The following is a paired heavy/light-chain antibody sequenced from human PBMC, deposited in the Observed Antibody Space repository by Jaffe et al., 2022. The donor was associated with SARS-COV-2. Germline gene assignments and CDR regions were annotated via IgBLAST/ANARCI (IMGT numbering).Heavy chain of an antibody. Sequence: QLVESGGGLVKPGGSLRLSCAASGFTFRTYRVNWVRQAPGKGLEWVSSISSTSTYVYYADSVKGRFTTSRDNAKNSLYLQMSSLRVEDTAVYYCAIEMATFWEQDGPRTPFDFWGQGTLVTVSS. CDR1: GFTFRTYR. D-gene: IGHD3-3*02. CDR2: ISSTSTYV. CDR3: AIEMATFWEQDGPRTPFDF. J-gene: IGHJ4*02. V-gene: IGHV3-21*01.
Light chain of an antibody. CDR3: QQYYSTPPT. V-gene: IGKV4-1*01. CDR1: QSILYSFNNKNY. CDR2: WAS. J-gene: IGKJ5*01. Sequence: DFVMTQSPDSLAVSLGERATINCKSSQSILYSFNNKNYLAWYKQKPGQPPKLLFYWASTRESGVPDRFTASGSGADFTLTISSLQAEDVAVYYCQQYYSTPPTFGQGTRLEIK.